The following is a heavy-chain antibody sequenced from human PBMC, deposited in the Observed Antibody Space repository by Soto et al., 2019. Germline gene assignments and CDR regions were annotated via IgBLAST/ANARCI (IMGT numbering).Heavy chain of an antibody. CDR1: GXTLSSSS. Sequence: QSXGSLRLSCAACGXTLSSSSMSWVRQAPVKGLELVSAISGSGGSTYYADSVKGRFTISRDNSKNTLYLQMNSLRADDTAVYYCAKDSTECDILHGYCQPLLDYSGEATLLPVYS. CDR3: AKDSTECDILHGYCQPLLDY. J-gene: IGHJ4*02. V-gene: IGHV3-23*01. CDR2: ISGSGGST. D-gene: IGHD2-2*03.